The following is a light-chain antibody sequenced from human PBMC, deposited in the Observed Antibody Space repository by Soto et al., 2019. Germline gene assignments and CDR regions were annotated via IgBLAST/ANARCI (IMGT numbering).Light chain of an antibody. CDR3: QHSAQLLGP. J-gene: IGKJ5*01. CDR2: GAK. V-gene: IGKV1-39*01. Sequence: APVVDKITITCRASQAISNYLNWYQQKPGKAPKLLIFGAKTLQSGVPSRFSGSGCGTDFTLISSLLHPEDPGFYSWQHSAQLLGPFRLGTRLEIK. CDR1: QAISNY.